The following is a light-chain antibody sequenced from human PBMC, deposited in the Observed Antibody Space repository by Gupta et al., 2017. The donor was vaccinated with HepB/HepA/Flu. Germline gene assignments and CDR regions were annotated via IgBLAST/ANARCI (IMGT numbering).Light chain of an antibody. J-gene: IGKJ3*01. CDR1: QSVSISY. CDR3: QQYDSSPFT. CDR2: GAS. V-gene: IGKV3-20*01. Sequence: EIVLTQSPGTLSLSPGERANLSCRASQSVSISYLAWYQQKPGQPPRLLIYGASSRATGIPDRFSASGSGTDFTLTISRLEPEDFAVYYCQQYDSSPFTFGPGTKVDLK.